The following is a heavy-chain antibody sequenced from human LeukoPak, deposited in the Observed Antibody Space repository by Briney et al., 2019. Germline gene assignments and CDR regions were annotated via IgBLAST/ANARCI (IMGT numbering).Heavy chain of an antibody. CDR2: IIPLTGTP. V-gene: IGHV1-69*06. CDR1: GGTFSLFA. J-gene: IGHJ5*01. Sequence: SVKVSCKASGGTFSLFAISWVRQAPGQGLEWMGRIIPLTGTPVYAQTFQDRVTITADISTRTAYLELNTLRSEDTAVHYCAIAVGGNNIWFESWGQGTLVTVSS. CDR3: AIAVGGNNIWFES. D-gene: IGHD1-26*01.